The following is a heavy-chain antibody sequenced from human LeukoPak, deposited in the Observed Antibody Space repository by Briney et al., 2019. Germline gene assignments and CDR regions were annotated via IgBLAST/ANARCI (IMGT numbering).Heavy chain of an antibody. CDR3: AKDLTYYDILTAYYTGDAFDF. CDR1: GFTFSSYA. D-gene: IGHD3-9*01. J-gene: IGHJ3*01. V-gene: IGHV3-23*01. Sequence: GGSLRLSCAASGFTFSSYAMSWVRQAPGKGLEWVSVISNSGGSASYADSVKGRFTISRDNSKNTLYLQMNSLRAEDTAVYYCAKDLTYYDILTAYYTGDAFDFWGQGTMATVSS. CDR2: ISNSGGSA.